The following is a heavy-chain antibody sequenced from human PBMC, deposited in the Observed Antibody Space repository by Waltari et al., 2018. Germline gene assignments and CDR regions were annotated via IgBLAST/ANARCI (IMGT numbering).Heavy chain of an antibody. Sequence: QVQLQQWGAGLLKPSETLSLTCAVYGGSFSGYYWSWIRQPPGQGLGWIGEINHSVSTNYNPSRKCRVTISVYTSKNQFSLELSSVTAADTAVYYCARGSLYYDCWSGIGYYYGMDVWGQGTTVTVS. CDR2: INHSVST. D-gene: IGHD3-3*01. CDR1: GGSFSGYY. J-gene: IGHJ6*02. CDR3: ARGSLYYDCWSGIGYYYGMDV. V-gene: IGHV4-34*01.